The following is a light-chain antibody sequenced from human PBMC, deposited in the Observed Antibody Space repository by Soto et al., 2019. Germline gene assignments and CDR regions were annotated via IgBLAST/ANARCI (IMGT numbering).Light chain of an antibody. CDR3: QQYNTWHLKTA. Sequence: VVTQSPATLSVFPGETATLSCRASQSVSSDLAWYQQRPGQAPRLLIYGASTRATGIPARFRGSGSGTEFRLTISSLQSEDFATYYCQQYNTWHLKTALGRGTKVDIK. V-gene: IGKV3-15*01. CDR2: GAS. J-gene: IGKJ1*01. CDR1: QSVSSD.